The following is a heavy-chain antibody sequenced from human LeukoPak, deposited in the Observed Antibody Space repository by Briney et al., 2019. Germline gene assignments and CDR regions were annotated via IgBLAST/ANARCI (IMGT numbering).Heavy chain of an antibody. V-gene: IGHV4-59*01. Sequence: SETLSLTCTVSGGSISSNYWSWIRQPPGRGLEWIGHIYYSGSTNYNPSLKSRVTISADTSKNQFSLKVSSVTAADTGVYYCARAGYSYGSIVFDYWGQGTLVTVSS. CDR3: ARAGYSYGSIVFDY. CDR2: IYYSGST. CDR1: GGSISSNY. J-gene: IGHJ4*02. D-gene: IGHD5-18*01.